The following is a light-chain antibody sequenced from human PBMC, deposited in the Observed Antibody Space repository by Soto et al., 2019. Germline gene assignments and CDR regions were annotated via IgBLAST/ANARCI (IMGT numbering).Light chain of an antibody. CDR1: SSDVGNYPL. Sequence: QSALTQPASVSGSPGQSITISCTGTSSDVGNYPLVSWYQQHPGKAPKLVIYEGNKWPSVVSNRFSGSKSGYTASLTISGLQADDEADYYCASYAGTRVLFGGGTKVTVL. V-gene: IGLV2-23*01. J-gene: IGLJ2*01. CDR2: EGN. CDR3: ASYAGTRVL.